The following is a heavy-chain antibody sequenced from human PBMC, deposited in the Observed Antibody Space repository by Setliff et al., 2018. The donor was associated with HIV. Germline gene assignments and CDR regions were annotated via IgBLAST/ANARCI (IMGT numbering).Heavy chain of an antibody. Sequence: ASVKVSCKASGYSLTSSGVSWVRQAPGQGLEWMGWINIRNGNTNYAQKFQGRVTMTTDTSTSTAYMGLRSLRSDDTAVYYCARDRGLRGWFDPWGQGTLVTVSS. D-gene: IGHD4-17*01. J-gene: IGHJ5*02. V-gene: IGHV1-18*01. CDR1: GYSLTSSG. CDR2: INIRNGNT. CDR3: ARDRGLRGWFDP.